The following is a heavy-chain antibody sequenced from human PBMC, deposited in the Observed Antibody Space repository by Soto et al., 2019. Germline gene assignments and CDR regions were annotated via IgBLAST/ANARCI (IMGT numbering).Heavy chain of an antibody. Sequence: PSETLSLTCTVSGGSISSRSYYWDWIRQPPGKGLEWIGSIYYSESTYYNPSLKSRVTISVDTSKNQFSLKLSSVTAADTAMYYCARVSYCSGTSCYVAFDIWGQGTMVTVSS. CDR2: IYYSEST. V-gene: IGHV4-39*01. CDR3: ARVSYCSGTSCYVAFDI. CDR1: GGSISSRSYY. J-gene: IGHJ3*02. D-gene: IGHD2-2*01.